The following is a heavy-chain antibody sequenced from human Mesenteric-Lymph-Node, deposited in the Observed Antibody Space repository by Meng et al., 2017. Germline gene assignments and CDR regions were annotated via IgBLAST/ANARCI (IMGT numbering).Heavy chain of an antibody. CDR2: IYYSGST. CDR1: GGSISSYY. CDR3: GRDQGRELINH. Sequence: QVQLQESGPGLVKPSETLSLPCTVSGGSISSYYWSWIRQPPGKGLEWIGYIYYSGSTNYNPSLKSRVTISVDTSKNQFSLKLSSVTAADTAVYYCGRDQGRELINHWGQGTLVTVSS. V-gene: IGHV4-59*01. J-gene: IGHJ4*02. D-gene: IGHD1-7*01.